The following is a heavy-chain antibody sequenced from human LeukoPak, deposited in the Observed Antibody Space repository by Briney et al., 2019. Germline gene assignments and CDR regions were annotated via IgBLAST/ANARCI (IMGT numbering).Heavy chain of an antibody. J-gene: IGHJ4*02. CDR2: ISGTGGST. V-gene: IGHV3-23*01. CDR1: GFTFSSYA. Sequence: GGSLRLSCAASGFTFSSYAMNWVRQAPGKGLEWVSAISGTGGSTYYADSVKGRFTISRDKSNNTLYLQMNSLRAEDTAVYYCAKNPDIVATYNYFDYWGQGTLVTVSS. CDR3: AKNPDIVATYNYFDY. D-gene: IGHD5-12*01.